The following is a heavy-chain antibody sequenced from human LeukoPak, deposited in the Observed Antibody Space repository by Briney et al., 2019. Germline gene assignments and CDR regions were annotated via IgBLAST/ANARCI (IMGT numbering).Heavy chain of an antibody. V-gene: IGHV4-61*02. CDR1: GGSISSGSYY. CDR2: IYTSGST. CDR3: ARGSRRYCDWFDWYYP. Sequence: SETLSLTCTVSGGSISSGSYYWSWIRQPAGKGLEWIGRIYTSGSTNYNPSLKSRVTISVDTSKNPFSLKLRSVTAADTAVYYCARGSRRYCDWFDWYYPECRGTRVTVSS. D-gene: IGHD3-9*01. J-gene: IGHJ5*02.